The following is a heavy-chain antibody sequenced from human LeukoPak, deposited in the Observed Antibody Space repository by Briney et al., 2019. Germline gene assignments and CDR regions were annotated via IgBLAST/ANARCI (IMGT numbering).Heavy chain of an antibody. V-gene: IGHV1-2*02. D-gene: IGHD2-2*01. J-gene: IGHJ6*02. Sequence: ASVKVSCKASGYTFTDYYMHWVRQAPGQGLEWMGWINPNSGGTNYAQKFQGRVTMTRDTSISTAYMELSRLRSDDTAVYYCARDFTNPTSYYYYGMDVWGQGTTVTVSS. CDR3: ARDFTNPTSYYYYGMDV. CDR1: GYTFTDYY. CDR2: INPNSGGT.